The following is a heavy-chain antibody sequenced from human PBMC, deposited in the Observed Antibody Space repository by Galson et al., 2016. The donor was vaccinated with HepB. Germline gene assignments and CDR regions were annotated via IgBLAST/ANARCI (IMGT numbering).Heavy chain of an antibody. D-gene: IGHD6-19*01. CDR3: ARDAEQWLASYFYFGMDV. J-gene: IGHJ6*02. CDR2: ISASKGDT. Sequence: SVKVSCKASGYTFTSYGISWVRQAPGQGLEWMGWISASKGDTDYAQNSQGRITMTTDTSTNTAYMELRSLRSDDTAVYFCARDAEQWLASYFYFGMDVWGQGTTVTVSS. V-gene: IGHV1-18*01. CDR1: GYTFTSYG.